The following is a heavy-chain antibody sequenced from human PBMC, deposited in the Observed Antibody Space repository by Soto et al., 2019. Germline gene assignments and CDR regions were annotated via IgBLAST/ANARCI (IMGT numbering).Heavy chain of an antibody. D-gene: IGHD6-13*01. CDR2: ISRDGSNE. V-gene: IGHV3-30-3*01. CDR3: ARGGYRSSPYDNYYYYGMDV. Sequence: QELLVEAGGGVVQPGRSLRLSCRGSGFTFSSFAMHWVRQAPGKGLKWMTLISRDGSNEYYADSVKGRFTISRDNSKNTVFLQMNSLTTEDTAVYHCARGGYRSSPYDNYYYYGMDVWGQGTTVTVSS. CDR1: GFTFSSFA. J-gene: IGHJ6*02.